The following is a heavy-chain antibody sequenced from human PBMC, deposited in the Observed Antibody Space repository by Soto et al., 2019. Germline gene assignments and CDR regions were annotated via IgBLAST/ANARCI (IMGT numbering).Heavy chain of an antibody. Sequence: QVQLVESGGGVVQPGRSVRLSCAASGFTFSSYGMHWVRQAPGKGLEWVAVISYDGSNKYYADSVKGRFTISRDNSKNTLYLQMNSLRAEDTAVYYCAKYPAAMVSSWFDPWGQGTLVTVSS. J-gene: IGHJ5*02. CDR1: GFTFSSYG. D-gene: IGHD5-18*01. CDR2: ISYDGSNK. CDR3: AKYPAAMVSSWFDP. V-gene: IGHV3-30*18.